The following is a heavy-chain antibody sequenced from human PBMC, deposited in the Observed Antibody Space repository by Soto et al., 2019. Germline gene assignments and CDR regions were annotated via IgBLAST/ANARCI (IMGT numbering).Heavy chain of an antibody. J-gene: IGHJ4*02. CDR2: ISSGSTYI. V-gene: IGHV3-21*01. CDR1: GFTFSSHS. Sequence: GGSLRLSCAASGFTFSSHSMNWFRQAPGKGLEWVSSISSGSTYIYYADSVKGRFTISRDNAENSLYLQMNSLRAEDTAVYYCARNPSCSGGSCYYFPEYGGQGTSVTVSS. CDR3: ARNPSCSGGSCYYFPEY. D-gene: IGHD2-15*01.